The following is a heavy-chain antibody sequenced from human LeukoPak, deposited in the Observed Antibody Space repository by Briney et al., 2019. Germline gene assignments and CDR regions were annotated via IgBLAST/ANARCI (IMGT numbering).Heavy chain of an antibody. Sequence: PGGSLRLSCAASGFTFSSYGMHCVRQAPGKGLEWVALISFDGGKKFYADSVKGRFTISRDNSKNTLYLQMNSLTPNNTAVYSCAKGRQQWWTFDALDIWGQGTMVTVSS. D-gene: IGHD5-18*01. J-gene: IGHJ3*02. V-gene: IGHV3-30*18. CDR3: AKGRQQWWTFDALDI. CDR1: GFTFSSYG. CDR2: ISFDGGKK.